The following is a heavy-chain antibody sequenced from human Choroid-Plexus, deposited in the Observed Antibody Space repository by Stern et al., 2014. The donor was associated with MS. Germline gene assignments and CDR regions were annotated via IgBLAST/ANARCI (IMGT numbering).Heavy chain of an antibody. CDR3: AKDRQYLTYFFDH. CDR1: GFTFGSCV. CDR2: VSYDGSNK. Sequence: VQLVEPGGGVVQPGRPLRLSCVASGFTFGSCVMHWVRQALGKGLEWVAGVSYDGSNKYYADSVKGRFTISRDNSQNTLYMQMSSLRPEDTAVYYCAKDRQYLTYFFDHWGQGSLVTVSS. J-gene: IGHJ5*02. V-gene: IGHV3-30*18. D-gene: IGHD2/OR15-2a*01.